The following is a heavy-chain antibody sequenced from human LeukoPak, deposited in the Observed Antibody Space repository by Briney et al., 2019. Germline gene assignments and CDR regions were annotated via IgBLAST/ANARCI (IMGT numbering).Heavy chain of an antibody. V-gene: IGHV4-34*01. CDR2: INHSGST. Sequence: SETLSLTCAVYGGSFSGYYWSWIRQPPGKGLEWIGEINHSGSTNYNPSLKSRVTISVDTSKNQFSLKLSSVTAADTAVYYCARERSRIAVVSVFDSDWFDPWGQGTLVTVSS. D-gene: IGHD6-19*01. CDR3: ARERSRIAVVSVFDSDWFDP. CDR1: GGSFSGYY. J-gene: IGHJ5*02.